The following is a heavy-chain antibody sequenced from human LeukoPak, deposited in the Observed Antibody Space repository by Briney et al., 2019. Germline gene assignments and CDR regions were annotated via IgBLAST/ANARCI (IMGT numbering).Heavy chain of an antibody. D-gene: IGHD1-26*01. CDR3: ARHGRWEEPYYFDY. CDR1: GGSISSSSYY. Sequence: SETLSLTCTVSGGSISSSSYYWGWIRQPPGKGLEWIGSIYYSGSTYYNPSLKSRVTISVDTSKNQFSLKLSSVTAADTAVYYCARHGRWEEPYYFDYWGQGTLVTVSS. J-gene: IGHJ4*02. CDR2: IYYSGST. V-gene: IGHV4-39*01.